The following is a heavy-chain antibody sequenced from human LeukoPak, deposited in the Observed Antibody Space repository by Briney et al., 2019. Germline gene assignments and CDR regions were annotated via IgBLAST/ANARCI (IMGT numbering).Heavy chain of an antibody. CDR3: ARDLTLGRGYSYGYSDY. D-gene: IGHD5-18*01. J-gene: IGHJ4*02. V-gene: IGHV1-8*03. CDR1: GYTFTSYD. CDR2: MNPNSGNT. Sequence: ASVKVSCKASGYTFTSYDINWVRQATGQGLEWMGWMNPNSGNTGYAQKFQGRVTITTDESTSTAYMELSSLRSEDTAVYYCARDLTLGRGYSYGYSDYWGQGTLVTVSS.